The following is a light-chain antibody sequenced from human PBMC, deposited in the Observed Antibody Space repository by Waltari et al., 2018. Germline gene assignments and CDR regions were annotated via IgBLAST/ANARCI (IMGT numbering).Light chain of an antibody. CDR3: QQYGSSPNT. V-gene: IGKV3-20*01. CDR1: QSVSSSY. CDR2: GAS. J-gene: IGKJ2*01. Sequence: EIVLTKSPGTLSLSPGERAPLPCRASQSVSSSYLAWYQQKPGQAPRLLIYGASVRATGIPDRFSGSGSGTDFTLTITRVEPEDFAVYFCQQYGSSPNTFGQGTKVEIK.